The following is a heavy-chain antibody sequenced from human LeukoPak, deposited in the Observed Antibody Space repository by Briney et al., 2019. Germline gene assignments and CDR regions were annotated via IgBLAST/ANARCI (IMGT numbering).Heavy chain of an antibody. J-gene: IGHJ4*02. D-gene: IGHD5-18*01. CDR1: GFTFSSYA. CDR3: ARGYYGDTAMGAFDY. Sequence: GGSLRLSCAASGFTFSSYAMHWVRQAPGKGLEYVSAISSNGGSTYYANSVKGRFTISRDNSKNTLYLQMGSLRAEDMAVYYCARGYYGDTAMGAFDYWAQGTLVTASS. V-gene: IGHV3-64*01. CDR2: ISSNGGST.